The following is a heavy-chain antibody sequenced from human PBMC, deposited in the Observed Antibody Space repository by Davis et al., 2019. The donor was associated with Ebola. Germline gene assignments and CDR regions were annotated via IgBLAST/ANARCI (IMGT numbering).Heavy chain of an antibody. V-gene: IGHV4-59*11. CDR2: IYYSGST. D-gene: IGHD3-3*01. CDR1: GDSISSQY. J-gene: IGHJ4*02. CDR3: ARGVAYGIWSGYYTTGWYYFDY. Sequence: SETLSLTCSVSGDSISSQYWSWIRQPPGRGLEWIGNIYYSGSTNYNLSLKSRVTISLDTSKNQFSLKLSSVTAADTAVYYCARGVAYGIWSGYYTTGWYYFDYWGQGTLVTVSS.